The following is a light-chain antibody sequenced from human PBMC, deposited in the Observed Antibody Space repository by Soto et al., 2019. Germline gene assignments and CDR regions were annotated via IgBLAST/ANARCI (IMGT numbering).Light chain of an antibody. CDR1: HNVGIY. CDR2: DAS. CDR3: QQRKHWPPLT. V-gene: IGKV3-11*01. Sequence: EVVLTQSPATLSLSPGETATLSCRASHNVGIYLAWYQQKPGQAPRLLIYDASNRATGIPARFSGSGSGTDFTLTISSLEPEDSAVYYCQQRKHWPPLTFGQGTRLE. J-gene: IGKJ5*01.